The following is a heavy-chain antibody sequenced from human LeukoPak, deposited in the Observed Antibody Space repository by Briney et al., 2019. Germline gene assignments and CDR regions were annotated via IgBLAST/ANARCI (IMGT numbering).Heavy chain of an antibody. J-gene: IGHJ4*02. CDR2: ISSSSTYI. CDR3: ARAYSSSWPLDS. D-gene: IGHD6-13*01. Sequence: PGGSLRLSCAASGFTFSSYSMNWVRQAPGKGLEWVSSISSSSTYIYYADSVRGRFTISRDNAKSSLYLQMNSLRAEDTAVYYCARAYSSSWPLDSWGQGTLVTVSS. V-gene: IGHV3-21*01. CDR1: GFTFSSYS.